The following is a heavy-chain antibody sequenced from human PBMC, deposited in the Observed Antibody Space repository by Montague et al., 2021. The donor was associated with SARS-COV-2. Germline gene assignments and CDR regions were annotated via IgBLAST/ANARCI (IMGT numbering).Heavy chain of an antibody. Sequence: SVKVSCKVSGYTLTELSMHWVRQAPGKGLEWMGGFDPEDGETIYAQKFQGRVTMTEDTSTDTAYMELSSLRSEDTAVYYCAASTIFGVVIILDYWGQGTLFTVSS. V-gene: IGHV1-24*01. CDR1: GYTLTELS. CDR2: FDPEDGET. J-gene: IGHJ4*02. D-gene: IGHD3-3*01. CDR3: AASTIFGVVIILDY.